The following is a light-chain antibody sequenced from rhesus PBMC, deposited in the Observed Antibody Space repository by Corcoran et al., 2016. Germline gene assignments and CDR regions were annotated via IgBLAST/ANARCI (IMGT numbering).Light chain of an antibody. J-gene: IGKJ2*01. CDR2: EVS. CDR1: QSPLDSEDGNTY. Sequence: DIVMTQTPLSLPVTLGEPASISCRSSQSPLDSEDGNTYLEWYLQKPGQSPQLLLYEVSNRASGVPDRFRGSGSDTDFTLKISRVEAEDVGVYYCMQALEFPYSFGQGTKVEIK. CDR3: MQALEFPYS. V-gene: IGKV2-104*01.